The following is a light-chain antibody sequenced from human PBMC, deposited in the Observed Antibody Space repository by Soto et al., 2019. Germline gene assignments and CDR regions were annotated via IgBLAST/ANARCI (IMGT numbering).Light chain of an antibody. V-gene: IGKV1-5*01. J-gene: IGKJ1*01. Sequence: DMEITRCRSTGPGSVADTGTVACLACQGVSGWLAWYQQKPGEAPMLLIYDASALPRGVPSRFSGSGSGTNFTLTIASLQPDDFATYYCQQYESFSGTFGPGTKVDI. CDR2: DAS. CDR1: QGVSGW. CDR3: QQYESFSGT.